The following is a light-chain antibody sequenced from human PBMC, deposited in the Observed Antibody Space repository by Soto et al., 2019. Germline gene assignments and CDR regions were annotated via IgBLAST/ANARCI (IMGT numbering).Light chain of an antibody. V-gene: IGKV3-15*01. CDR2: DAS. CDR3: LQRSNWPPLVS. CDR1: QAISNN. Sequence: RVMTQSPVTLSVSPGERVTLSCRASQAISNNLAWYQQKPGQAPRLLIFDASTRATGIPARFSGSGSGTEFTLTISSLQSEDFAFYYCLQRSNWPPLVSFGGGTKVEIK. J-gene: IGKJ4*01.